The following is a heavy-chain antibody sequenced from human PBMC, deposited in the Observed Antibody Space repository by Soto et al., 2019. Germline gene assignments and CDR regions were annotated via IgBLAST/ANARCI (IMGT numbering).Heavy chain of an antibody. CDR3: AKDLAYYYDSTDPDPTFDY. D-gene: IGHD3-22*01. J-gene: IGHJ4*02. CDR2: IRGSGGST. V-gene: IGHV3-23*01. Sequence: GGALRPSCAASGFTFSSYAMSWVRQAPGKGVEWVSAIRGSGGSTYYADSVKGRFTISRDNSKKTLYLQMNSLRAEDTAVYYCAKDLAYYYDSTDPDPTFDYWGQGTLVTVSS. CDR1: GFTFSSYA.